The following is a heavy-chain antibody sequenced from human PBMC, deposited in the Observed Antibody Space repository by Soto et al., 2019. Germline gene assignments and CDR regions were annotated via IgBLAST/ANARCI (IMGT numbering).Heavy chain of an antibody. J-gene: IGHJ6*02. CDR1: GFTFSSYS. CDR2: ISSSSSYI. Sequence: PGGSLRLSCAASGFTFSSYSMNWVRQAPGKGLEWVSSISSSSSYIYYADSVKGRFTISRDNAKNSLYLQMNSLRAEDTAVYYCARDHEYCSSTSCYALSYYYGMDVWGQGTTVTVS. CDR3: ARDHEYCSSTSCYALSYYYGMDV. D-gene: IGHD2-2*01. V-gene: IGHV3-21*01.